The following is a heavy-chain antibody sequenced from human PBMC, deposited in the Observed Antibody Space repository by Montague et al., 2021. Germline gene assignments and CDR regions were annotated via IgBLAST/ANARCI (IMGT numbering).Heavy chain of an antibody. J-gene: IGHJ5*01. D-gene: IGHD6-25*01. CDR1: GFTFSNYW. Sequence: SLRLSCAASGFTFSNYWMHWVRQAPGKGLVWVSHIKYDGSRTGYADSVKGRLTISRDNAKNTLYLQMNSLRVDDTAVYYCARSAFAAALDSWGQGTLVTVSS. CDR2: IKYDGSRT. V-gene: IGHV3-74*01. CDR3: ARSAFAAALDS.